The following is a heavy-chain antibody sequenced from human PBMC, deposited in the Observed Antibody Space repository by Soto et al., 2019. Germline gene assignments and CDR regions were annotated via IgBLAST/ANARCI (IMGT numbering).Heavy chain of an antibody. D-gene: IGHD6-19*01. CDR1: VDSVSSNTAA. CDR2: TYYRSNWRH. CDR3: ARGVAGSGFDL. Sequence: SQTLSLTCAISVDSVSSNTAAWNWIRSSPSRGLEWLGRTYYRSNWRHDYAVSVKSRITVNTDTSKNHFSLQLNSVTPDDTAVYYCARGVAGSGFDLWGQGTLVNVSS. J-gene: IGHJ4*02. V-gene: IGHV6-1*01.